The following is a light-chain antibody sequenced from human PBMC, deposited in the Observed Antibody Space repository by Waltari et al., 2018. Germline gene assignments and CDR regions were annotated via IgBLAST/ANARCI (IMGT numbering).Light chain of an antibody. CDR3: MQGQQTFPT. J-gene: IGKJ1*01. CDR2: LGS. Sequence: VLTQSPLSLAVTPGEPASISCRSSQSLVYSYGYNYLDWYQQKPGQSPQLLIYLGSRRVSGVPARFSGSGSGTEFTLKISRVEAEDIGVYYCMQGQQTFPTFGQGTKVEIK. CDR1: QSLVYSYGYNY. V-gene: IGKV2-28*01.